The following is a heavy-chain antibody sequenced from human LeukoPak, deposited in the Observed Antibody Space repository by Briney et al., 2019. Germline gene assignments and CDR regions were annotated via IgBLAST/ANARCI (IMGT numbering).Heavy chain of an antibody. Sequence: SETLSLTCTVSGGSISSYYWSWIRQPAGKGLEWIGRIYTSGNTNYNPSLKSRVTMSVDTSKNQLSLKLSSVTAADTAVYYCARLTYGDNSESYFDYWGQGTPVTVSS. D-gene: IGHD4-23*01. CDR3: ARLTYGDNSESYFDY. CDR2: IYTSGNT. CDR1: GGSISSYY. V-gene: IGHV4-4*07. J-gene: IGHJ4*02.